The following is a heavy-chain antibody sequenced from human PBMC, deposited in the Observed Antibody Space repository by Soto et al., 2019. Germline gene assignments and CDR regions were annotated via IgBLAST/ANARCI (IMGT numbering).Heavy chain of an antibody. CDR3: ARDQQYSGTWSFDY. Sequence: SETLSLTCAVSGGSVNTSDWWNLVRQPLGKGLEWIGEIYHGGNIYYNPSLKSRVTISLDKSKNQVSLKLSSVTAADTAVYYFARDQQYSGTWSFDYWCPGALVTV. J-gene: IGHJ4*02. D-gene: IGHD1-26*01. CDR2: IYHGGNI. V-gene: IGHV4-4*02. CDR1: GGSVNTSDW.